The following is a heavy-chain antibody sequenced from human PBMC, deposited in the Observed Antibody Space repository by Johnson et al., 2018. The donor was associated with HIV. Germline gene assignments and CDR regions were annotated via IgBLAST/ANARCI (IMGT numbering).Heavy chain of an antibody. CDR3: ARERDYYDNGVYWVDAFDI. CDR1: GFNFRSYV. D-gene: IGHD3-22*01. J-gene: IGHJ3*02. V-gene: IGHV3-30*04. CDR2: ISYDGSNK. Sequence: QVQLVESGGGLVQPGGSLRLSCEVSGFNFRSYVKVRQAPDKGLEWVAVISYDGSNKYYADSGKGRFTISRDNSKNTLYLQMNRLRAEDTAVYYCARERDYYDNGVYWVDAFDIWSQGTMVTVSS.